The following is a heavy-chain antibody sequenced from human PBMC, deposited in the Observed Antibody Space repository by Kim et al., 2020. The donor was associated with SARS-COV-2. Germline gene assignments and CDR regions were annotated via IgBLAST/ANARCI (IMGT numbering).Heavy chain of an antibody. D-gene: IGHD3-10*01. Sequence: ASVKVSCKASGYTFTTYGINWVRQAPGQGLEWMGWISAYNGNTNYAQKVQGRVTMTTDTSTSTVYMDLRSLRSDDTAVYYCASGSGSYFYNYYGMDVWGQGTTVTVSS. CDR2: ISAYNGNT. J-gene: IGHJ6*02. CDR3: ASGSGSYFYNYYGMDV. CDR1: GYTFTTYG. V-gene: IGHV1-18*01.